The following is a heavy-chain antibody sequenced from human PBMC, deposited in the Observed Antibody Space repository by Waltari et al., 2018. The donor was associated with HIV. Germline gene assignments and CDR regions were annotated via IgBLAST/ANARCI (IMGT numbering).Heavy chain of an antibody. V-gene: IGHV5-51*01. Sequence: LVQSGPEVKSPGQSLKISCQASGYSFVSFWLGWVRQTPGKGLEWVGNIYPADSDTKYSPTFEGQVTMSRDETVNTAYLRWRRLKSSDTGTYFCARVRMGAGDAFDVWGQGTTVTVSS. D-gene: IGHD1-26*01. CDR3: ARVRMGAGDAFDV. CDR2: IYPADSDT. J-gene: IGHJ3*01. CDR1: GYSFVSFW.